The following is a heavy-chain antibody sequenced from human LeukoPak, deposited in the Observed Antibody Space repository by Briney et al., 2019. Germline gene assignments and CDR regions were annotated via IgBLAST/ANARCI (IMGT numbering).Heavy chain of an antibody. V-gene: IGHV3-30*18. Sequence: GGSLRLSCAASGFTFSSYGMHWVRQAPGKGLEWVAVISYDGSNKNYADSVKGRFTISRDNSKNTLYLQMNSLRAEDTAVYYCAKEYSSGWHIDYWGQGTLVTVSS. D-gene: IGHD6-19*01. CDR2: ISYDGSNK. CDR3: AKEYSSGWHIDY. J-gene: IGHJ4*02. CDR1: GFTFSSYG.